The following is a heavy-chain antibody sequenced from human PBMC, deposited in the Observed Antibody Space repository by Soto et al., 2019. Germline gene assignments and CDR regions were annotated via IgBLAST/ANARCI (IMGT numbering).Heavy chain of an antibody. V-gene: IGHV3-7*03. CDR2: IRQDGSEE. Sequence: PGGAVKLSCAASGVRFGSYVITWVRQAPGKGLEWVAIIRQDGSEEYFVDSVKGRFTISRDNSKNSFYLQMNSLRAEDTAVYKCARSNYGMDVWGQGTTVTV. CDR3: ARSNYGMDV. CDR1: GVRFGSYV. J-gene: IGHJ6*02.